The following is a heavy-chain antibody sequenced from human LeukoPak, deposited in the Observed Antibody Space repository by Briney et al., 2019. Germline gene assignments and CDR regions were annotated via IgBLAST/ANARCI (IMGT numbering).Heavy chain of an antibody. D-gene: IGHD6-19*01. CDR3: ARREGQWLVLDY. CDR2: IYTSGST. V-gene: IGHV4-61*02. CDR1: GGSISSGSYY. J-gene: IGHJ4*02. Sequence: SETLSLTCTVSGGSISSGSYYWSWIRQPAGKGLEWIGRIYTSGSTNYNPSLKSRVTISVDTSKNQFSLKLSSVTAADTAVYYCARREGQWLVLDYWGQGTLVTVSS.